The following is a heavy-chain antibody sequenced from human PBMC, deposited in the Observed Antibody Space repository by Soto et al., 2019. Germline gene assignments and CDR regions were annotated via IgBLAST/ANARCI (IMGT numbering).Heavy chain of an antibody. Sequence: EVQLVESGGGLVQPGGSLRLSCAASGFTVSSNYMSWVRQALGKGLEWVSVIYSGGSTYYADSVKGRFTISRDNSKNTLYLQMNSLRAEDTAVYYCARDRYSSGWLFSYGMDVWGQGTTVTVSS. J-gene: IGHJ6*02. CDR1: GFTVSSNY. D-gene: IGHD6-19*01. CDR2: IYSGGST. V-gene: IGHV3-66*01. CDR3: ARDRYSSGWLFSYGMDV.